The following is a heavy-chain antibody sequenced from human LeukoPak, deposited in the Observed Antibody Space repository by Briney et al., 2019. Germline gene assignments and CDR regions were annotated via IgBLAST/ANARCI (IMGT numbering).Heavy chain of an antibody. V-gene: IGHV3-23*01. D-gene: IGHD2-8*01. J-gene: IGHJ4*02. CDR1: GFTFSSYA. CDR2: ISGSGCST. Sequence: GGSLRLSCAASGFTFSSYAMSWVRQAAGKGLEWVSAISGSGCSTYYAHSVKCRFTISRDNSKNTLYLQMNSLRAEDTAVYYCARDRCTNGVCYTYFDYWGQGTLVTVSS. CDR3: ARDRCTNGVCYTYFDY.